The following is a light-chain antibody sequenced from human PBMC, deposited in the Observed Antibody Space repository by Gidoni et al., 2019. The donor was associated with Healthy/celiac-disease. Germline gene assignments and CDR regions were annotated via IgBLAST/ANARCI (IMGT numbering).Light chain of an antibody. V-gene: IGKV3-20*01. J-gene: IGKJ2*01. Sequence: EIVLTQSPGTLSLSPGERATLSCRASQSVSSSYLAWYQQKPGQAPRLLIYGASSRATGIPDRFSGSGYGTDFTLNIIRLEPEDFAVYYGQQYGSSRYTFGQGTKLEIK. CDR1: QSVSSSY. CDR2: GAS. CDR3: QQYGSSRYT.